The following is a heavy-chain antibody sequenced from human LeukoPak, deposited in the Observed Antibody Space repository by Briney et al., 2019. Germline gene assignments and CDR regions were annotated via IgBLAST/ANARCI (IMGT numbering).Heavy chain of an antibody. CDR3: ARLLKYYDILTGYHNIFDY. V-gene: IGHV5-51*01. Sequence: GESLKISCKVSGYILTNNWIGWVRQMPGKGLEWMGITYPGDSDTRYSPSFQGQVTISADKSISTAYPQWSSLKASDTAMYYCARLLKYYDILTGYHNIFDYWGQGTLVTVSS. D-gene: IGHD3-9*01. CDR1: GYILTNNW. CDR2: TYPGDSDT. J-gene: IGHJ4*02.